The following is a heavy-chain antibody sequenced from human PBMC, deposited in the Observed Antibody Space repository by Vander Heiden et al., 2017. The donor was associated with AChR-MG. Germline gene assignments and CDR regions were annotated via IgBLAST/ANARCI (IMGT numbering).Heavy chain of an antibody. Sequence: QVQLQESGPGLVKPSETLSLTCTVSGGSISSYYWSWIRQPDGKGLEWIGRIYTSGSTNYNPSLKSRVTMSVDTSKNQFSLKLSSVTAADTAVYYCASGGYSYGSDAFDIWGQGTMVTVSS. CDR1: GGSISSYY. CDR3: ASGGYSYGSDAFDI. V-gene: IGHV4-4*07. CDR2: IYTSGST. J-gene: IGHJ3*02. D-gene: IGHD5-18*01.